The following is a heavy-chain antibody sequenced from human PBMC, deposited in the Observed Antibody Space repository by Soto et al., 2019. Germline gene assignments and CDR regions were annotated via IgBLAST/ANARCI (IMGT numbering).Heavy chain of an antibody. J-gene: IGHJ5*02. D-gene: IGHD2-15*01. CDR2: IYTSGST. Sequence: SETLSLTCTVSGGSISSYYWSWIRQPAGKGLEWIGRIYTSGSTNYNPSLASRVTMSVDTSKNQFSLKLSSVTAADTAVYYCARDSGHCNGGSCYAGLNWFDHWGQGTLVTVSS. CDR1: GGSISSYY. V-gene: IGHV4-4*07. CDR3: ARDSGHCNGGSCYAGLNWFDH.